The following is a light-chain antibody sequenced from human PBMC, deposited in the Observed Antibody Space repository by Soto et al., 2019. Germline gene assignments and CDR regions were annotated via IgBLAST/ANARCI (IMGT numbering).Light chain of an antibody. J-gene: IGLJ1*01. CDR2: EVS. V-gene: IGLV2-14*01. CDR1: SSDVGGYNY. CDR3: SSYTSTSTYV. Sequence: QSALTQPASVSGSPGQSITISCTGTSSDVGGYNYVSWYQQHPGRAPKLMIYEVSNRPSGVSWRFFGSKSGDTASLTIAGLQAEDEADYYCSSYTSTSTYVFGTGTKLTVL.